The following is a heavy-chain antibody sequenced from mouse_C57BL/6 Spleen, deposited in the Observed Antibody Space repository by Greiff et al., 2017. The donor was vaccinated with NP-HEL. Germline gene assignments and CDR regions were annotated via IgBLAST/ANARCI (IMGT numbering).Heavy chain of an antibody. D-gene: IGHD1-1*01. J-gene: IGHJ1*03. CDR2: INPNNGGT. CDR3: ARSYLYYGSSYGYFDV. V-gene: IGHV1-26*01. Sequence: EVQLQQSGPELVKPGASVKISCKASGYTFTDYYMNWVKQSHGKSLEWIGDINPNNGGTSYNQKFKGKATLTVDKSSSTAYMELRSLTSEDSAVYYCARSYLYYGSSYGYFDVWGTGTTVTVSS. CDR1: GYTFTDYY.